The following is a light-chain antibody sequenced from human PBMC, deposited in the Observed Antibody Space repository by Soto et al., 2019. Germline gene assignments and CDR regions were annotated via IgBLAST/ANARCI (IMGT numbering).Light chain of an antibody. CDR3: QQADTVPFT. CDR2: AAT. Sequence: DIQMTQSPSSVSASVGDRVSITCRASQGIATWLAWYQQKPGKAPKLLIYAATNLQSGVPSRFSGSGSGTDFTLTISSLQPEDCATYFCQQADTVPFTFGPGTKVEVK. CDR1: QGIATW. J-gene: IGKJ3*01. V-gene: IGKV1D-12*01.